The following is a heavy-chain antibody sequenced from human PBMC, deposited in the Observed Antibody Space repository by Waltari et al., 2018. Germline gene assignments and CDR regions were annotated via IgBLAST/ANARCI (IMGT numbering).Heavy chain of an antibody. CDR1: GYTFTSYG. Sequence: QVQLVQSGAEVKKPGASVKVSCKASGYTFTSYGISWVRQAPGKGLEWMGGCDPEDGETIDEQKCQGRGTMNEDTSTDTAYMGLSSLRSEDTAVYYCATVGVGAIPYWGQGTLVTVSS. V-gene: IGHV1-24*01. J-gene: IGHJ4*02. CDR3: ATVGVGAIPY. D-gene: IGHD1-26*01. CDR2: CDPEDGET.